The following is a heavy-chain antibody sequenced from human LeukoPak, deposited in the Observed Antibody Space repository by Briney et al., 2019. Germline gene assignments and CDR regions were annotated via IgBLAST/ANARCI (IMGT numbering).Heavy chain of an antibody. CDR3: ANSPRGSSWNY. Sequence: KAGGSLRLSCAASGFTFSSYSMNWVRQAPGKGLEWVSSISSSSSYIYYADSVKGRFTISRDNAKNSLYLEVSSLRAEDTAVYYCANSPRGSSWNYWGQGTLVIVSS. V-gene: IGHV3-21*01. CDR2: ISSSSSYI. J-gene: IGHJ4*02. D-gene: IGHD6-13*01. CDR1: GFTFSSYS.